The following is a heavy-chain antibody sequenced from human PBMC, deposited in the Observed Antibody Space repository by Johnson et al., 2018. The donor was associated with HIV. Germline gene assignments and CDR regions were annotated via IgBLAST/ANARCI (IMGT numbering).Heavy chain of an antibody. CDR2: ISFDGSHK. V-gene: IGHV3-30*19. D-gene: IGHD6-19*01. CDR3: ARGIAVSNWVDI. J-gene: IGHJ3*02. Sequence: QVQLVESGGGVVQPGRSLRLSCAASGFAFSNYGMHWVRQAPGKGLEWVAVISFDGSHKYYADSVKGRFTISRDNSKNTLYLQMNSLRAEDTAVYYCARGIAVSNWVDIWGQGTMVTVSS. CDR1: GFAFSNYG.